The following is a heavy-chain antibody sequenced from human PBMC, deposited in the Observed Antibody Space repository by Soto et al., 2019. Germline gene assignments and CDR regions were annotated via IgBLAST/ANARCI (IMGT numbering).Heavy chain of an antibody. V-gene: IGHV4-34*01. CDR1: GGSFSGYY. Sequence: ETLSLTCAVYGGSFSGYYWSWIRQPPGKGLEWIGEINHSGSTNYNPSLKSRVTISVDTSKNQFSLKLSSVTAADTAVYYCARDRYSSGWYVENYYYGMDVWGQGTTVTVSS. CDR3: ARDRYSSGWYVENYYYGMDV. D-gene: IGHD6-19*01. CDR2: INHSGST. J-gene: IGHJ6*02.